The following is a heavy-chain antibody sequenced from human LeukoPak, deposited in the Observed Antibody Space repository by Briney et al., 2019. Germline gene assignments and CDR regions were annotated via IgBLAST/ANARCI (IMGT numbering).Heavy chain of an antibody. J-gene: IGHJ4*02. CDR3: ARPVGRGVIRSPYDY. D-gene: IGHD3-10*01. CDR2: INSAGSTM. CDR1: GFTFSDST. Sequence: PGGSLRLSCAASGFTFSDSTMNWVRQASGKGLEWVASINSAGSTMHYADSVKGRLTISRDNAKNSLYLQMNSLRAEDTAVYYCARPVGRGVIRSPYDYWGQGTLVTVSS. V-gene: IGHV3-21*01.